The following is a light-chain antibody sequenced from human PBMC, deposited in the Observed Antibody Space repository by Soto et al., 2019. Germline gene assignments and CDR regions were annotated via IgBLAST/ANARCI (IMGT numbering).Light chain of an antibody. Sequence: PGEIVTLACSASQSVSSIYFTWYQQKPGKAPRLLIYGASTRATGIPARFSGSGSGTDFTLTISSLQTEDFAVYYCQQYYNFPPLFGQGTQVDIK. V-gene: IGKV3D-7*01. CDR3: QQYYNFPPL. CDR2: GAS. J-gene: IGKJ1*01. CDR1: QSVSSIY.